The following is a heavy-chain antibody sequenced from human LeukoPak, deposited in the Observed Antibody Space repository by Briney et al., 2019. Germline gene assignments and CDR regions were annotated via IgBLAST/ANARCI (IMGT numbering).Heavy chain of an antibody. V-gene: IGHV1-18*01. D-gene: IGHD6-13*01. CDR1: GYTFTSYG. CDR2: ISAYNGNT. J-gene: IGHJ6*03. CDR3: ARGPYSSSWYGYYYYYMDV. Sequence: ASVKVSCKASGYTFTSYGISWVRQAPGQGLEWMGWISAYNGNTNYAQKLQGRVTMTTDTSTSTAYMELRSLRSDDTAVHYCARGPYSSSWYGYYYYYMDVWGKGTTVTVSS.